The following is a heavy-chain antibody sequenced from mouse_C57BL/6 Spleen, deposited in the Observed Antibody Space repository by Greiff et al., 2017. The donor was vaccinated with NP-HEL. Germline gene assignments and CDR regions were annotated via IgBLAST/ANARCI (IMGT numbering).Heavy chain of an antibody. D-gene: IGHD2-10*01. V-gene: IGHV5-17*01. CDR3: ATYYGLMDY. J-gene: IGHJ4*01. CDR1: GFTFSDYG. Sequence: EVKLMESGGGLVKPGGSLKLSCAASGFTFSDYGMHWVRQAPEKGLEWVAYISSGSSTIYYADTVKGRFTISRDNAKNTLFLQMTSLRSEDTAMYYCATYYGLMDYWGQGTSVTVSS. CDR2: ISSGSSTI.